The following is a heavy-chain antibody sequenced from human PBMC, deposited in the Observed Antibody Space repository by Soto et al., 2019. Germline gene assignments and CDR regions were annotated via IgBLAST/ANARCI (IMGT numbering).Heavy chain of an antibody. CDR2: INAGNGNT. J-gene: IGHJ5*02. CDR1: GYTITSYA. Sequence: QVQLVQSGAEVKKPGASVKVSCKASGYTITSYAIHWVRQAPGQRLEWMGWINAGNGNTKYSQKFQGRVTITRDTTASTAYMELSSLRSEDTAVYYCARTGSSSWFWFDPWGQGTLVTVSS. CDR3: ARTGSSSWFWFDP. V-gene: IGHV1-3*01. D-gene: IGHD6-13*01.